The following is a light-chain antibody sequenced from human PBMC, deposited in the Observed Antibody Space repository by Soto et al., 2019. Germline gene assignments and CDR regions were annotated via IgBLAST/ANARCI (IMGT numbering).Light chain of an antibody. Sequence: IGLTQSPDTLSLSPGERATLSCSASKSFSRRYLALYQQKPGKAPRVXXYGXSSRATGIPDRLSGSGSGTDFTLTISRLEPEDFAVYYCQQYGDSPRTFGQGTKVDI. CDR2: GXS. CDR1: KSFSRRY. J-gene: IGKJ1*01. V-gene: IGKV3-20*01. CDR3: QQYGDSPRT.